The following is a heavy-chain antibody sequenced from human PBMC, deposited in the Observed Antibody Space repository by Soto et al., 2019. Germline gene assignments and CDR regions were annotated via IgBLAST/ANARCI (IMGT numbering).Heavy chain of an antibody. V-gene: IGHV3-74*01. J-gene: IGHJ4*02. Sequence: EVQLVESGGGLVQPGGPLRLYCAASGFTFSSYWMHWVRQAPGKGLVWVSRINSDGSSTTYVDSVKGRFTISRDSAKNTLYLQMNSLRAEDTALYYCARGGDDYGDYWGQGTLVTVSS. CDR2: INSDGSST. CDR3: ARGGDDYGDY. CDR1: GFTFSSYW.